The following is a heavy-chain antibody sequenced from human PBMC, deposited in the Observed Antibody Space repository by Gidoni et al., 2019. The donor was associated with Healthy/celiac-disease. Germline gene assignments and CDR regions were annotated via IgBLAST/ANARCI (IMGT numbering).Heavy chain of an antibody. V-gene: IGHV1-69*01. D-gene: IGHD1-26*01. CDR1: GATISSYA. CDR2: IIPIFGTA. CDR3: ARDGVGATMDNWFDP. J-gene: IGHJ5*02. Sequence: QVQLVQSGAEVKKPGPSLQVACKASGATISSYAISCVRKAPGQGLEWMGGIIPIFGTANYAQKFQGRVTITADESTSTAYMKLSSLRSEDTAVYYCARDGVGATMDNWFDPWGQGTLVTVSS.